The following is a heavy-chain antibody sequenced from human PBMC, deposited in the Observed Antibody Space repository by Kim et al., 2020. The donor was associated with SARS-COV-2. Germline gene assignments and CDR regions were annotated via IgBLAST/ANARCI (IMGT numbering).Heavy chain of an antibody. J-gene: IGHJ6*02. Sequence: GGSLRLSCAASGFTVSSNYMSWVRQAPGKGLEWVSVIYGGGSTYYADSVKGRFTISRDNSKNTLYLQMNSLRAEDTAVYYCARGEYSYGYYYYGMDVWGQGTTVTVSS. CDR3: ARGEYSYGYYYYGMDV. CDR2: IYGGGST. D-gene: IGHD5-18*01. CDR1: GFTVSSNY. V-gene: IGHV3-53*01.